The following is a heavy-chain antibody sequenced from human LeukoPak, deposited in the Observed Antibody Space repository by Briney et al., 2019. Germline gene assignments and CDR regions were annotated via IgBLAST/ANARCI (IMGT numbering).Heavy chain of an antibody. Sequence: GGSLRLSCTASGFTFSSYGMNWVRQAPGKGLEWVSYISSSSSTIYYADSVKGRFTISRDNAKNSLYLQMNSLRAEDTAVYYCASGITGTPGAFDIWGQGTMVTVSS. CDR3: ASGITGTPGAFDI. CDR2: ISSSSSTI. CDR1: GFTFSSYG. J-gene: IGHJ3*02. D-gene: IGHD1-7*01. V-gene: IGHV3-48*04.